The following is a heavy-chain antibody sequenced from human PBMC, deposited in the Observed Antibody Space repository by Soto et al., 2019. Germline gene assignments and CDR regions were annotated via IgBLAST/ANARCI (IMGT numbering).Heavy chain of an antibody. D-gene: IGHD2-2*01. CDR2: IIPILGIA. CDR3: ASSMPRSYFDY. J-gene: IGHJ4*02. Sequence: QVQLVQSGAEVKKPGSSVKVSCKASGGTFSSYTISWVRQAPGQGLEWMGRIIPILGIANYAQKFQGRVTMTADKSTRTAYMELSSLRSEDTAVYYCASSMPRSYFDYWGQGTLVTVSS. CDR1: GGTFSSYT. V-gene: IGHV1-69*02.